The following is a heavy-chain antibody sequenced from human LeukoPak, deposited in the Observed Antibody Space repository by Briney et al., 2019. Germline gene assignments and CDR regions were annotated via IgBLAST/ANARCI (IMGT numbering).Heavy chain of an antibody. J-gene: IGHJ4*02. CDR3: ARDPGDDYFDF. CDR2: IYYTGST. D-gene: IGHD3-16*01. V-gene: IGHV4-39*07. CDR1: GGSISSSNYY. Sequence: SETLSLTCTVSGGSISSSNYYWGWIRQPPGKGLVWIGTIYYTGSTYYSPSLKSRVTISIDTSRNQFSLRLSSVTAADTAVYYCARDPGDDYFDFWGQGTLVTVSS.